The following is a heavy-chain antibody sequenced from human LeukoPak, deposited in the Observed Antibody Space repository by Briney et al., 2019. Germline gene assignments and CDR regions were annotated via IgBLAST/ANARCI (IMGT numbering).Heavy chain of an antibody. Sequence: GASVKVSCKASGYTFTSYGISWVRQAPGQGLEWMGWISAYNGNTNYAQKLQGRVTMTTDTSTSTAYMELRSLRSDDTAVYYCARVSRPVGTVGATYIDYWGQGTLVTVSS. V-gene: IGHV1-18*01. CDR2: ISAYNGNT. J-gene: IGHJ4*02. CDR1: GYTFTSYG. CDR3: ARVSRPVGTVGATYIDY. D-gene: IGHD1-26*01.